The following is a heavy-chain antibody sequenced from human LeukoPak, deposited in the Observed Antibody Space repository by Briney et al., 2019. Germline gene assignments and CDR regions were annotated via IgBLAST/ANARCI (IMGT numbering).Heavy chain of an antibody. Sequence: GRSLRLSCAASGFTFSSYGMHWVRQAPGKGLEWVALIWYDGNNKYYADSVKGRFTISRDNSKNTLYLQLNSLRAKDTAVYYCARESTDAFDIWGQGTMVTVSS. CDR2: IWYDGNNK. J-gene: IGHJ3*02. CDR1: GFTFSSYG. CDR3: ARESTDAFDI. V-gene: IGHV3-33*01.